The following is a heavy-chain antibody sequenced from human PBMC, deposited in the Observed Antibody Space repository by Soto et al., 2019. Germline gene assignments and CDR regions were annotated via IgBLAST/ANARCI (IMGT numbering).Heavy chain of an antibody. Sequence: GGSLRLSCAASGFTLSSYSMNWVRQAPGKGLEWVSSISSSSTYIYYADSVKGRFTISRDNAKNSVYLQMNSLRAEDTAVYYCACLALGVSATIHFYSWGPGSLVTVSS. CDR3: ACLALGVSATIHFYS. CDR1: GFTLSSYS. J-gene: IGHJ4*02. CDR2: ISSSSTYI. V-gene: IGHV3-21*01. D-gene: IGHD2-15*01.